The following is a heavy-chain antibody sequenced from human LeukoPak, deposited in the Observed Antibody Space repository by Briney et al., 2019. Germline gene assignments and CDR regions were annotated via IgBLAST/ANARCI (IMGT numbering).Heavy chain of an antibody. CDR2: IRYDGSNK. J-gene: IGHJ3*02. CDR1: GFTFSSYG. CDR3: ASGKGYYYDSSGYYAKSDAFDI. D-gene: IGHD3-22*01. Sequence: GGSLRLSCAASGFTFSSYGMHWVRQAPGKGLEWVAFIRYDGSNKYYADSVKGRFTISRDNSKNTLYLQMNSLRAEDTAVYYCASGKGYYYDSSGYYAKSDAFDIWGQGTMVTVSS. V-gene: IGHV3-30*02.